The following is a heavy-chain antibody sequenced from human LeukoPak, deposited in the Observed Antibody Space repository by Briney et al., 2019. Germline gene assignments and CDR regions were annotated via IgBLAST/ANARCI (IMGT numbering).Heavy chain of an antibody. Sequence: GESLKISCKGSGYSFTSYWIGWVRQMPGKGLEWMGIIYPGDSDTRYSPSFQGQVTISADKSISTAYLQWSSLKASDTAMYYCASKGVETATSYAFDIWGQGTMVTVSS. V-gene: IGHV5-51*01. CDR1: GYSFTSYW. J-gene: IGHJ3*02. CDR2: IYPGDSDT. D-gene: IGHD2-21*02. CDR3: ASKGVETATSYAFDI.